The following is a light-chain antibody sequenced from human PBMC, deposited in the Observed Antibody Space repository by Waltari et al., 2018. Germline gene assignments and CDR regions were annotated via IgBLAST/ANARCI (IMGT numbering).Light chain of an antibody. J-gene: IGLJ2*01. CDR2: GNS. Sequence: QSGLTQPPSVSGAPGQRVTLSCTGRSSNLGPGYDVPWYQLLPGTAPKLLIYGNSNRPSGVPDRFSGSKSGTSASLAITGLQAEDEAGYYCQSYDSSLSGSVFGGGTKLTVL. CDR1: SSNLGPGYD. V-gene: IGLV1-40*01. CDR3: QSYDSSLSGSV.